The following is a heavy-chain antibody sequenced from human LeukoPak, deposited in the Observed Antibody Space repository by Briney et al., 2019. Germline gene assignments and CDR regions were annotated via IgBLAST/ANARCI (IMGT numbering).Heavy chain of an antibody. Sequence: GGSLRLSCAASGFTFSDYYMSWIRQAPGKGLEWVSYISSSGSTIYYADSVKGRFTISRDNAKNSLYLQMNSLRAEDTAVYYCARDGNIVVVPAAIGFDPWGQGTLVTVSP. CDR2: ISSSGSTI. D-gene: IGHD2-2*01. CDR3: ARDGNIVVVPAAIGFDP. J-gene: IGHJ5*02. CDR1: GFTFSDYY. V-gene: IGHV3-11*01.